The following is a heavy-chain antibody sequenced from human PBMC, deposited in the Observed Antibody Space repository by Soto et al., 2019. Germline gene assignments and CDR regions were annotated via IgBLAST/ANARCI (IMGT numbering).Heavy chain of an antibody. V-gene: IGHV4-4*07. D-gene: IGHD2-15*01. CDR1: GGSISNYY. CDR2: IYTGGST. Sequence: PSETLSLTCTVSGGSISNYYWSWIRQPAGKGLEWIGRIYTGGSTNYNPSLKSRVTMSTDTSKNQFSLRLTSVTAADTAVYYCARASVGPPGGGSWIMPFDYWGQGAPVTVSS. J-gene: IGHJ4*02. CDR3: ARASVGPPGGGSWIMPFDY.